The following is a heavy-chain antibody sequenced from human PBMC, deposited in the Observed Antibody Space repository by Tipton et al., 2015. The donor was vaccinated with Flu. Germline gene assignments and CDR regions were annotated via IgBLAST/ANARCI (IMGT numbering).Heavy chain of an antibody. Sequence: TLSLTCTVSGGSVTSGSYYWNWIRQPAGKGLEWIGRGSTSGTTNYNPSLQSRVTISVDTSKNQFSLRLISVTAADTAVYCCARGGAGITMVRGATYYYYYMDVWGKGTTVTVSS. D-gene: IGHD3-10*01. V-gene: IGHV4-61*02. J-gene: IGHJ6*03. CDR1: GGSVTSGSYY. CDR2: GSTSGTT. CDR3: ARGGAGITMVRGATYYYYYMDV.